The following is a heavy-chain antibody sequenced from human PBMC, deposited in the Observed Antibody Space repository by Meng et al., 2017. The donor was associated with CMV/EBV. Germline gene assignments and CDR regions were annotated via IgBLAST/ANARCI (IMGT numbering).Heavy chain of an antibody. Sequence: GESLKISCAASGFTFGDYGMSWVRQAPGKGLEWVSSINNRGSSTSYADSVKGRLTNSRDNSNNTLYVQMNSLTVEDTAVYYCAKGRGGAGTSYFDSWGQGTLVTGSS. J-gene: IGHJ4*02. CDR1: GFTFGDYG. D-gene: IGHD3-10*01. V-gene: IGHV3-23*05. CDR2: INNRGSST. CDR3: AKGRGGAGTSYFDS.